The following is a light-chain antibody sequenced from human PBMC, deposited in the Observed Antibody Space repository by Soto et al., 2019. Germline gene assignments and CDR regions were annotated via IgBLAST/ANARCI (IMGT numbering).Light chain of an antibody. J-gene: IGKJ4*01. Sequence: EIVLTQSPGTLSLSPGEIATLSCRASQSVSSIYLAWYQQRPGQAPRLLIYGASSRATGIPDRFSGSGSGTDVTLTINRLEPEDFAVYYCQQYGSSPLTFGGGTKVKI. V-gene: IGKV3-20*01. CDR3: QQYGSSPLT. CDR1: QSVSSIY. CDR2: GAS.